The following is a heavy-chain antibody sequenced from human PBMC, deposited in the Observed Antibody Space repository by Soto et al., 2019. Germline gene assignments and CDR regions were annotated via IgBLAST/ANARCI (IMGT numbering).Heavy chain of an antibody. CDR3: ASSSPEGPGNFDWLLFFDY. Sequence: ASVKVSCKASGGTFSSYTISWVRQAPGQGLEWMGRIIPILGIANYAQKFQGRVTITADKSTSTAYMELSSLRSEDTAVYYCASSSPEGPGNFDWLLFFDYWGQGTLVTVSS. J-gene: IGHJ4*02. CDR2: IIPILGIA. D-gene: IGHD3-9*01. CDR1: GGTFSSYT. V-gene: IGHV1-69*02.